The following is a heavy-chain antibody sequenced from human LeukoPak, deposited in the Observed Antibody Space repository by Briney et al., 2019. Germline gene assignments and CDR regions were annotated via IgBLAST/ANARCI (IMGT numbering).Heavy chain of an antibody. CDR3: ARHVSYYYGSGSSYNWFDP. CDR2: INHSGST. V-gene: IGHV4-34*01. D-gene: IGHD3-10*01. CDR1: GGSFSGYY. J-gene: IGHJ5*02. Sequence: SETLSLTCAVYGGSFSGYYWSWIRQPPGKGLEWIGEINHSGSTNYNPSLKSRVTISVDTSKNQFSLKLSSVTAADTAVYYCARHVSYYYGSGSSYNWFDPWGQGTLVTVSS.